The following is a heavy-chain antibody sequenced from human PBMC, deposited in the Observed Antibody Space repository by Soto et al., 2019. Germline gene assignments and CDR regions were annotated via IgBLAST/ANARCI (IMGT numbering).Heavy chain of an antibody. CDR1: GYAFESYS. CDR3: ARDDRGENWSGYYLYGWDV. J-gene: IGHJ6*04. Sequence: QVQLVQSGGEVKKPGASVKVSCKASGYAFESYSFTLVRQAPGKGLEWMGWISAYNGNTIYAQKFQGRLTVTIDTSTNTGYMELRSLTSDDTALYFCARDDRGENWSGYYLYGWDVWGKWTTVTVSS. CDR2: ISAYNGNT. D-gene: IGHD1-1*01. V-gene: IGHV1-18*01.